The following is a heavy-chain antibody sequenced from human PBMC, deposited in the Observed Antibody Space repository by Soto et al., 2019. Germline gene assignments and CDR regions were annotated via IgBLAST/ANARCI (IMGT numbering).Heavy chain of an antibody. V-gene: IGHV1-69*13. Sequence: SVKVSCKESRGTFGCYAISWVRHAHGQGLEWMGGIIPIFGTANYAQKFQGRVTITADESTSTAYMELSSLRSEDTAVYYCARADVVREYRFAFDIWGQGTMVTVSS. J-gene: IGHJ3*02. D-gene: IGHD2-2*01. CDR3: ARADVVREYRFAFDI. CDR2: IIPIFGTA. CDR1: RGTFGCYA.